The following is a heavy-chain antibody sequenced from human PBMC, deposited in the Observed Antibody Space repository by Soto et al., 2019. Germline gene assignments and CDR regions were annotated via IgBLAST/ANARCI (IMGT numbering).Heavy chain of an antibody. D-gene: IGHD3-16*01. CDR1: GYTFIRYG. CDR2: ISPYNDYT. J-gene: IGHJ6*02. Sequence: ASVKVSCKAAGYTFIRYGSAWVRQAPGQGLEWMGWISPYNDYTVYAQKFQGRVSMTADTSTRTVYMNLRGLKSDDTAVYYCARGGYYDNSWGKLSHYGLDVWGQGTSVTVSS. CDR3: ARGGYYDNSWGKLSHYGLDV. V-gene: IGHV1-18*01.